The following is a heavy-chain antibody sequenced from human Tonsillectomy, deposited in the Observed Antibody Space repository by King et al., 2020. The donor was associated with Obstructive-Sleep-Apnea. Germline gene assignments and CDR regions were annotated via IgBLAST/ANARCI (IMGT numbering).Heavy chain of an antibody. Sequence: VQLVESGGGVVQPGRSLRLSCAASGFVFSNYGMHWVRQAPGKGLEWVAFISDDGSDEDYADSVRGRFTISRDNSKNTLYLRMNSLRAEDTAIYYCARDGEVVCTAILYFDYWGQGTLVTVSS. CDR1: GFVFSNYG. J-gene: IGHJ4*02. CDR3: ARDGEVVCTAILYFDY. D-gene: IGHD2-21*02. CDR2: ISDDGSDE. V-gene: IGHV3-30*04.